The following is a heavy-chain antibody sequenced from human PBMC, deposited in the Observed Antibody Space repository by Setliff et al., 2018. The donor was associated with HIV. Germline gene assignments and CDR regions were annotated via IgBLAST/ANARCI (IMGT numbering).Heavy chain of an antibody. J-gene: IGHJ4*02. CDR1: GYTFTSYY. CDR3: ARGRYCSGGSCHSQGFDY. D-gene: IGHD2-15*01. Sequence: ASVKVSCKASGYTFTSYYMHWVRQAPGQGLEWMGIINPGGGSTSYAQKFQGRVTMTSDTSTSTVYMELSSPKSEDTAVSYCARGRYCSGGSCHSQGFDYWGQGTLVTVSS. V-gene: IGHV1-46*01. CDR2: INPGGGST.